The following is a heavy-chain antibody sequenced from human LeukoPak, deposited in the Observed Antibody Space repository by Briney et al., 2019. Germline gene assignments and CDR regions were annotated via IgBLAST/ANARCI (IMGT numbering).Heavy chain of an antibody. J-gene: IGHJ5*02. D-gene: IGHD3-22*01. CDR3: ARVLSGSWDWFDP. Sequence: GGSLRLSCAVSGFTFSSYAFHWVRQAPGKGLEWVAFIRYDGSNKYYADSVKGRFTISRDNAMNTVYLQMNSLRAEDTAVYYCARVLSGSWDWFDPWGQGTLVTVSS. CDR2: IRYDGSNK. V-gene: IGHV3-30*02. CDR1: GFTFSSYA.